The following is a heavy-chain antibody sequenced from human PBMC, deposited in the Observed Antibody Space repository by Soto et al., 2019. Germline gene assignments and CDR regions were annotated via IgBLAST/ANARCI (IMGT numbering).Heavy chain of an antibody. CDR2: ILPIFGTA. Sequence: ASVKVSCKASGGTFSSYAISWVRQAPGQGLEWMGGILPIFGTANYAQKFQGRVTITADESTSTAYMELSSLRSEDTAVYYCARLYSSSWTGEYFQHWGQGTLVTVSS. CDR1: GGTFSSYA. D-gene: IGHD6-13*01. CDR3: ARLYSSSWTGEYFQH. V-gene: IGHV1-69*13. J-gene: IGHJ1*01.